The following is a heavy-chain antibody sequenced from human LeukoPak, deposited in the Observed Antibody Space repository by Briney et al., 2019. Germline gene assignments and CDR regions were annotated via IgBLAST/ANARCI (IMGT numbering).Heavy chain of an antibody. D-gene: IGHD4-11*01. Sequence: GGSLRLSCAASGFTFDDYGMSWVRQAPGKGLEWVSGINWNGGSTGYADSVKGRFTISRDNAKNSLYPQMNSLRAEDTALYHCARCPRGGWKPGNYRHDYYYMDVWGKGTTVTVPS. CDR1: GFTFDDYG. CDR3: ARCPRGGWKPGNYRHDYYYMDV. J-gene: IGHJ6*03. CDR2: INWNGGST. V-gene: IGHV3-20*01.